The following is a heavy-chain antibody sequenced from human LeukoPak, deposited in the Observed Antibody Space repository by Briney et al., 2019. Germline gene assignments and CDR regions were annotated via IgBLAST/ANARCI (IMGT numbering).Heavy chain of an antibody. CDR3: ASLSADSSSSRGFDY. Sequence: PSETLSLTCTVSGASISSYYWTWIRQPAGKGLEWIGRIYTSGSTNYNPSLKSRVAMSVDTSKNQSSLKLSFVTAADTAVYYCASLSADSSSSRGFDYWGQGTLVTVSS. CDR2: IYTSGST. D-gene: IGHD2-2*01. V-gene: IGHV4-4*07. CDR1: GASISSYY. J-gene: IGHJ4*02.